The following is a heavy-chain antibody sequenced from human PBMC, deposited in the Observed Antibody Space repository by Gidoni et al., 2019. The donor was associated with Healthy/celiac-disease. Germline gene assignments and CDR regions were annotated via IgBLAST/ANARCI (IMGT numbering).Heavy chain of an antibody. CDR1: GYTFTSYA. V-gene: IGHV1-3*01. CDR2: INAGNGNT. CDR3: ARRGRMGATDY. D-gene: IGHD1-26*01. Sequence: QVQLVQSGAEVKKPGASVTVSCKASGYTFTSYAMHWVRQAPGQRLEWMGWINAGNGNTKYSQKFQGRVTITRDTSASTAYMELSSLRSEDTAVYYCARRGRMGATDYWGQGTLVTVSS. J-gene: IGHJ4*02.